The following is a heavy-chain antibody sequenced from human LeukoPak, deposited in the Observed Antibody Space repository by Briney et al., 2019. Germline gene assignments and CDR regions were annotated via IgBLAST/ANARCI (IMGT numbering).Heavy chain of an antibody. CDR1: GYTFTGYY. D-gene: IGHD2-15*01. CDR3: ARRLGWWEPNNWFDP. Sequence: ASVKVSCKASGYTFTGYYMHWVRQAPGQGLEWMGWINPNSDGTNYAQKFQGRVTMTRDTSISTAYMELSRLRSDDTAVYYCARRLGWWEPNNWFDPWGQGTLVTVSS. V-gene: IGHV1-2*02. CDR2: INPNSDGT. J-gene: IGHJ5*02.